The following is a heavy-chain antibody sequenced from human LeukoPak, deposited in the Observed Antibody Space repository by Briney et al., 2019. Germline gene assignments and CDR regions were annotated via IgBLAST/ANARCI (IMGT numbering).Heavy chain of an antibody. CDR1: GFTFSKYA. J-gene: IGHJ6*03. D-gene: IGHD6-13*01. Sequence: GGSLRLSCAASGFTFSKYAMTSVRQAPGKGLECVSAIGGSVAETYSADSVKGRFTISRDNSKNTLYLQMNSLRAEDTAIYYCARGTVGTYYFYYMDVWGKGTTVTVSS. CDR3: ARGTVGTYYFYYMDV. V-gene: IGHV3-23*01. CDR2: IGGSVAET.